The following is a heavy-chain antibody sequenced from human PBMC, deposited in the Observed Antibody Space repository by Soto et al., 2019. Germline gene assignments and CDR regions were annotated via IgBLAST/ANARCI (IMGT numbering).Heavy chain of an antibody. V-gene: IGHV4-59*01. Sequence: SETLSLTCTVSGGSISSYYWSWIRQPPGKGLEWIGYIYYSGSTNYNPSLKSRVTISVDTSKNQFSLKLSSVTAADTAVYYCARDKGYYDSSGYYSSGPFDYWGQGTLVTLSS. D-gene: IGHD3-22*01. CDR1: GGSISSYY. CDR2: IYYSGST. CDR3: ARDKGYYDSSGYYSSGPFDY. J-gene: IGHJ4*02.